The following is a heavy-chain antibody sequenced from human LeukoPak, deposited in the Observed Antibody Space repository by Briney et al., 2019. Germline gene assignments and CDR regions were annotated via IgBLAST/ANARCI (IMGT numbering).Heavy chain of an antibody. CDR2: IYHSGSA. V-gene: IGHV4-38-2*02. D-gene: IGHD2-2*01. CDR3: ARSTSSRVFDY. CDR1: GYSISSGYY. Sequence: SETLSLTCTVSGYSISSGYYWGWIRQPPGKGLEWIGSIYHSGSAYYNPSLKSRVTISVDTSKNQFSLKLSSVTAADTAVCYCARSTSSRVFDYWGQGTLVTVSS. J-gene: IGHJ4*02.